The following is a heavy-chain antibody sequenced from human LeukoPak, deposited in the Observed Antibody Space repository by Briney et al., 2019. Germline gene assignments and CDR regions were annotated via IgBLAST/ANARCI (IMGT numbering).Heavy chain of an antibody. Sequence: GGSLRLSCAASGFTFSSYEMNWVRQAPGKGLEWVSYISSSGSTIYYADSVKGRFTISRDNSKNTLYLQMNSLRAEDTAVYYCAKDAGELWFGELLYYYMDVWGKGTTVTISS. CDR3: AKDAGELWFGELLYYYMDV. J-gene: IGHJ6*03. V-gene: IGHV3-48*03. CDR1: GFTFSSYE. D-gene: IGHD3-10*01. CDR2: ISSSGSTI.